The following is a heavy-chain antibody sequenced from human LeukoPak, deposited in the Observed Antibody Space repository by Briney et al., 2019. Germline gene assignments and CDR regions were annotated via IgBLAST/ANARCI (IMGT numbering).Heavy chain of an antibody. Sequence: GPLRLSCAASGFTFSGYYMSWIRQAPGQGLEWVSYISSSSSYTNYADSVNGRFTISRDNAKNSLYLQMNSLRAEDTAVYYCARIGAGASRDYWGQGTLVIVSS. D-gene: IGHD6-13*01. J-gene: IGHJ4*02. CDR2: ISSSSSYT. CDR1: GFTFSGYY. V-gene: IGHV3-11*06. CDR3: ARIGAGASRDY.